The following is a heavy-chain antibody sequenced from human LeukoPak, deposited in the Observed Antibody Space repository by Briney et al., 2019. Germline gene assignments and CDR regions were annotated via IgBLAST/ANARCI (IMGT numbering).Heavy chain of an antibody. CDR1: GGSISSYY. Sequence: PSETLSLTCTVSGGSISSYYWSWIRQPAGKGLEWIGRIYTSGSTNYNPSLKSRVTMSVDTSKTQFSLKLSSVTAADTAVYYCARDRGCSSTSCSSNWFDPWGQGPLVTVSS. J-gene: IGHJ5*02. V-gene: IGHV4-4*07. CDR3: ARDRGCSSTSCSSNWFDP. CDR2: IYTSGST. D-gene: IGHD2-2*01.